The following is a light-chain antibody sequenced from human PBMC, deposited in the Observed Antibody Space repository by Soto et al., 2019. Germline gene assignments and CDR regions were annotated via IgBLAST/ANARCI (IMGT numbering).Light chain of an antibody. CDR1: QSLVYSDGSAS. J-gene: IGKJ2*01. CDR3: LQGTHWPYT. Sequence: DVVMTQSPLSLSVTLGQPASISCRSTQSLVYSDGSASLNWFHQRPGQSPRRLIYKASNRDSGVPDRFSGSGSGTDFTLMISRVEAEDVGVYYCLQGTHWPYTFGQGTKLEIK. V-gene: IGKV2-30*01. CDR2: KAS.